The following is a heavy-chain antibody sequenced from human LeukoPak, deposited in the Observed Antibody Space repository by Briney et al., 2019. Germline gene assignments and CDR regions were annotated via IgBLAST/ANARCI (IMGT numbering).Heavy chain of an antibody. Sequence: GRSLRLSCAASGFTFRSYSMNWVRQAAGKGLEWVSYISSGSSTIYYADSVKGRFTISRDNAKNSLYLQMNSLRDEDTAVYYCARNFIGMDVWGQGTTVTVSS. CDR1: GFTFRSYS. J-gene: IGHJ6*02. V-gene: IGHV3-48*02. D-gene: IGHD1-7*01. CDR3: ARNFIGMDV. CDR2: ISSGSSTI.